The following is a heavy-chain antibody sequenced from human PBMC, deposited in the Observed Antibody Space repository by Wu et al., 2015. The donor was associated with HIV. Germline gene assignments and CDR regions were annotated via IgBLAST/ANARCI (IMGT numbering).Heavy chain of an antibody. CDR3: ARGGKGRALNAFDI. D-gene: IGHD1-26*01. CDR2: MNPNSGNT. CDR1: GYTFTSYD. J-gene: IGHJ3*02. Sequence: QVQLVQSGAEVKKPGASVKVSCKASGYTFTSYDINWVRQATGQGLEWMGWMNPNSGNTGYAQKFQGRVTMTRNTSISTAYLELSSLRFEDTAIYYCARGGKGRALNAFDIWGQGTMVTVSS. V-gene: IGHV1-8*01.